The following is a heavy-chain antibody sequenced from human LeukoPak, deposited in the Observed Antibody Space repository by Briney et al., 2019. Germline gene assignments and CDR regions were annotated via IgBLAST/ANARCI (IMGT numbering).Heavy chain of an antibody. CDR1: GFTFDKHA. J-gene: IGHJ4*02. CDR3: ARDYWRSIDH. CDR2: VNEDGSAK. V-gene: IGHV3-7*01. D-gene: IGHD1-1*01. Sequence: GGSLRLSCAASGFTFDKHAMHWVRQAPGKGLESVAIVNEDGSAKYYLDSVKGRFTISRDNARNSLYLEMYSLRAEDTAVYYCARDYWRSIDHWGQGTLVTVSS.